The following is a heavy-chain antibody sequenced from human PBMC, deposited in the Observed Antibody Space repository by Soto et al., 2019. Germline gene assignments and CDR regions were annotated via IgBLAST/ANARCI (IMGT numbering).Heavy chain of an antibody. Sequence: ASVKVSCKASGGTFSSYAISWVRQAPGQGLEWMGGIIPIFGTANYAQKFQGRVTITADESTSTAYMELSSLRSEDTAVYYCARRGLRPRRGFDYWGQGTLVTVSS. CDR2: IIPIFGTA. J-gene: IGHJ4*02. V-gene: IGHV1-69*13. D-gene: IGHD5-12*01. CDR3: ARRGLRPRRGFDY. CDR1: GGTFSSYA.